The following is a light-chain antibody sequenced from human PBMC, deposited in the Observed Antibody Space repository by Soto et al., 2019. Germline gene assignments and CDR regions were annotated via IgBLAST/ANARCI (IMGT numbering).Light chain of an antibody. J-gene: IGKJ4*01. V-gene: IGKV3-11*01. CDR1: QSINTY. Sequence: EIVLTQSPATLSLSPGERATLSCRASQSINTYLAWYQQKPGQAPRLLIYDASNRATGIPARFSGSGSGTDFTLTISSLEPEDFAVYYCQQRAGWPLTFGGGTKVEIK. CDR3: QQRAGWPLT. CDR2: DAS.